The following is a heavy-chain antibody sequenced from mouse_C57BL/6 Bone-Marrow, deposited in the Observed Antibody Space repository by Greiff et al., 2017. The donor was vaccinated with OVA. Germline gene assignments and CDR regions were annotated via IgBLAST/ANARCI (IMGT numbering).Heavy chain of an antibody. Sequence: QVQLQQPGAELVKPGASVKLSCKASGYTFTSYWMQWVKQRPGQGLEWIGEIDPSDSYTNYNQKFKGKATLTVDTSSSTAYMQLSSLTSEDSAVYYCAPQTAQAYYAMDYWGQGTSVTVSS. J-gene: IGHJ4*01. CDR2: IDPSDSYT. D-gene: IGHD3-2*02. CDR1: GYTFTSYW. CDR3: APQTAQAYYAMDY. V-gene: IGHV1-50*01.